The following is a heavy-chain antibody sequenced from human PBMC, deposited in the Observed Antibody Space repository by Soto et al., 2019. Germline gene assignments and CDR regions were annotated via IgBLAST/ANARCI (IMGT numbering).Heavy chain of an antibody. D-gene: IGHD2-8*02. Sequence: GGSLRLSCAASGFICSSYDMSWVRQAPGKGLDWVSTILAGGSTYYADSVKGRFTISRDRSTNTVFLQMNSLTAGDTAVYYCAKATATGGGAFDFCGQETRVTVXS. V-gene: IGHV3-23*01. CDR1: GFICSSYD. CDR3: AKATATGGGAFDF. CDR2: ILAGGST. J-gene: IGHJ3*01.